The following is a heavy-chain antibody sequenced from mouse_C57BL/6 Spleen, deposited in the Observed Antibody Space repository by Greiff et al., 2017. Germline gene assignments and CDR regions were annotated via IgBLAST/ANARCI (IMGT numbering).Heavy chain of an antibody. Sequence: QVQLQQPGAELVMPGASVKLSCKASGYTFTSYWMHWVKQRPGQGLEWIGEIDPSDSCTNYNQKFKGKSTLTADKSSSTVYMELSRLTSEDSAVYFCARHEEGWDGGYFDYWGQGTTRTVSS. J-gene: IGHJ2*01. V-gene: IGHV1-69*01. CDR1: GYTFTSYW. CDR2: IDPSDSCT. CDR3: ARHEEGWDGGYFDY. D-gene: IGHD3-3*01.